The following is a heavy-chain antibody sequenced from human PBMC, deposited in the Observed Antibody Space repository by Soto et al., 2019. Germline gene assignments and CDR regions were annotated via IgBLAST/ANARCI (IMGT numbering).Heavy chain of an antibody. J-gene: IGHJ4*02. CDR3: AKDRTIFGVVSIY. Sequence: EVQLLESGGGLVQPGGSLRLSCAASGFTFSSYAMSWVRQAPGKGLEWVSAISGSGGSTYYADSVKGRFTISRDNSKNTLYLQMNSLRAEDTAIYYCAKDRTIFGVVSIYWGQGTLVTVSS. CDR1: GFTFSSYA. D-gene: IGHD3-3*01. CDR2: ISGSGGST. V-gene: IGHV3-23*01.